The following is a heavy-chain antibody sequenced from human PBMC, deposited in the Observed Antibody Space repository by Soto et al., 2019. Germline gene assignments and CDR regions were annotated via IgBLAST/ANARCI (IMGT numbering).Heavy chain of an antibody. CDR3: ARDKDRLQLGGNYYYILDV. CDR2: IMPVFRRP. V-gene: IGHV1-69*12. D-gene: IGHD1-1*01. CDR1: GGTFRTSA. J-gene: IGHJ6*02. Sequence: QVQLVQSGAEVKKPGSSVKVSCKASGGTFRTSAISWVRQAPGQGLEWVGGIMPVFRRPKYAQNFQDRVTIPAEDSTSTAYMELSSRRSDDTAVYYCARDKDRLQLGGNYYYILDVWGQGTAVTVSS.